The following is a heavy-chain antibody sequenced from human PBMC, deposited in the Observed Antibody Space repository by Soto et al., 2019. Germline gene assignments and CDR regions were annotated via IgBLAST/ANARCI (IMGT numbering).Heavy chain of an antibody. CDR1: GGTFSSYA. Sequence: QVQLVQSGAEVKKPGSSVKVSCKASGGTFSSYAISWVRQAPGQGLEWMGGIIPIFGTANYAQKFQGRVTITADESTSTAYMELSSLRSEDTAVYYCARAHIAVAATTPPGAFDIWGQGTMVTVSS. CDR3: ARAHIAVAATTPPGAFDI. J-gene: IGHJ3*02. V-gene: IGHV1-69*01. CDR2: IIPIFGTA. D-gene: IGHD6-19*01.